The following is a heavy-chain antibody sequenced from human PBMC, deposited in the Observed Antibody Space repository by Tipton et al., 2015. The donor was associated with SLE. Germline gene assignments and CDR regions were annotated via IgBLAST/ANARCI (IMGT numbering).Heavy chain of an antibody. V-gene: IGHV4-38-2*01. CDR1: GYSISSGHY. J-gene: IGHJ4*02. D-gene: IGHD2-21*01. CDR3: AVNVVVKVQVDY. Sequence: TLSLTCAVSGYSISSGHYWGWIRQPPGKGLEWIGSFYHSGSTYYNPSLKSRVTISVDTSKNQFSLKLTSVTAADTAVYYCAVNVVVKVQVDYWGPGALVTVSS. CDR2: FYHSGST.